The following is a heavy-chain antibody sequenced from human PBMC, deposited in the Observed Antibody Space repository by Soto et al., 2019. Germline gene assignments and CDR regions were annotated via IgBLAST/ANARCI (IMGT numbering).Heavy chain of an antibody. J-gene: IGHJ4*02. D-gene: IGHD6-19*01. CDR1: GHTLSDFS. V-gene: IGHV1-24*01. CDR2: FDPEDGDP. CDR3: ATDLLTAVAGEEGY. Sequence: QVQLVQSGAEVKKPGASVKVSCKVSGHTLSDFSMHWVRQAPGRGLEWMGGFDPEDGDPIYAQNFQGRVTXXEXSXXDTAYMELSSLGSEDTAMYYCATDLLTAVAGEEGYWGQGTLVTVSS.